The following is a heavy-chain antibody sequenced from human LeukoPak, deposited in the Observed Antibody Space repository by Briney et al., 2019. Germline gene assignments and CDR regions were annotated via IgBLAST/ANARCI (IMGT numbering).Heavy chain of an antibody. CDR1: GFTFSNAW. CDR3: TTEDVYSGYEVDY. Sequence: GGSLRLSCAASGFTFSNAWMSWVRQAPGKGLEWVGRIKSKTDGGTTDYAAPVKGRFTISRDDSKNTLYLQMNSRKTEDTAVYYCTTEDVYSGYEVDYWGQGTLVTVSS. CDR2: IKSKTDGGTT. V-gene: IGHV3-15*01. D-gene: IGHD5-12*01. J-gene: IGHJ4*02.